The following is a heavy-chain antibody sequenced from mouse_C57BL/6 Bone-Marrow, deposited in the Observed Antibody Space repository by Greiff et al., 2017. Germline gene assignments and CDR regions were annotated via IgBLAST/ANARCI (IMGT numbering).Heavy chain of an antibody. CDR3: ARSENWGGAMDY. CDR1: GYTFTEYT. V-gene: IGHV1-62-2*01. J-gene: IGHJ4*01. CDR2: FYPGSGSI. Sequence: QVQLKQSGAELVKPGASVKLSCKASGYTFTEYTIHWVKQRSGQGLEWIGWFYPGSGSIKYNEKFKDKATLTADKSSSTVYMERSRLTSEDSAVYFCARSENWGGAMDYWGQGTSVTVSS. D-gene: IGHD4-1*01.